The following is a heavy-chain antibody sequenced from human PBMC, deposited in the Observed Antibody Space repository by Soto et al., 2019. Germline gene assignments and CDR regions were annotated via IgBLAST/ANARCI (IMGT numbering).Heavy chain of an antibody. V-gene: IGHV3-23*01. CDR2: ISGSGGST. D-gene: IGHD1-26*01. CDR1: GFTFSSYA. J-gene: IGHJ6*03. CDR3: AKTGKVGGPCYYYYMDV. Sequence: GGSLRLSCAASGFTFSSYAMSWVRQAPGKGLEWVSAISGSGGSTYYADSVKGRFTISRDNSKNTLYLQMNSLRAEDTAVYYCAKTGKVGGPCYYYYMDVWGKGTTVTVSS.